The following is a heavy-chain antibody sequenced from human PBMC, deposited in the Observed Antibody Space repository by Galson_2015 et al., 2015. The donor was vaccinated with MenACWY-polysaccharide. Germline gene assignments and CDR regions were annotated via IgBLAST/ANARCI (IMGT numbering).Heavy chain of an antibody. CDR2: IGGRTTNT. J-gene: IGHJ3*02. Sequence: SLRLSCAASQFTFSSYPMTWVRQAPGKGLEWVSTIGGRTTNTYYADSVRGRFTISRDNSKNTVYLQTNSLRADDTAVYYCARDGDDQRPPDTYDIWGRGTMVTVSS. CDR3: ARDGDDQRPPDTYDI. V-gene: IGHV3-23*01. CDR1: QFTFSSYP. D-gene: IGHD5-18*01.